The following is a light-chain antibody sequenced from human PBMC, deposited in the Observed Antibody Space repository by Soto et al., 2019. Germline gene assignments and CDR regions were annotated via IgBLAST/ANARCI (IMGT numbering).Light chain of an antibody. CDR2: EVS. CDR1: SSDVGSYNL. CDR3: CSYAGSSIPYV. Sequence: QSALTQPASVSGSPGQSITISCTGTSSDVGSYNLVSWYQQHPGKAPKLMIYEVSKRPSGVSNRFSGSKSGNTASLTISGLQAEDEADYYCCSYAGSSIPYVFGTGTKRTVL. V-gene: IGLV2-23*02. J-gene: IGLJ1*01.